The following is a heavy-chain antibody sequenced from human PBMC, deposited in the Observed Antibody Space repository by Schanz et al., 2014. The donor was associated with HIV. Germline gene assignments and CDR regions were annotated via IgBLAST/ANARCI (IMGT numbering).Heavy chain of an antibody. V-gene: IGHV1-2*02. J-gene: IGHJ4*02. Sequence: QVQLVQSGAEVKKPGASVTVSCKASAYSFSGYYIHWVRQAPGQGLEWMGWINSDNGTNYAQEFQGRVTMTRDTSIGTAYMELRSLRADDTAVYFCASSRLLWFGELFDNWGQGTLVLVSS. CDR1: AYSFSGYY. D-gene: IGHD3-10*01. CDR3: ASSRLLWFGELFDN. CDR2: INSDNGT.